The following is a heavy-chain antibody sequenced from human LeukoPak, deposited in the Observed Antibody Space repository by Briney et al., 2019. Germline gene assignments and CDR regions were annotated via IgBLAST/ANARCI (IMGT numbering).Heavy chain of an antibody. CDR3: ARAPEWLIFDY. CDR2: IYSGGST. Sequence: PGGSLRLSCAASGFTVSSNCMSWVRQAPGKGLEWVSVIYSGGSTYYADSVKGRFTISRHNSKNTLYLQMNSLRAEDTAVYYCARAPEWLIFDYWGQGTLVTVSS. J-gene: IGHJ4*02. CDR1: GFTVSSNC. V-gene: IGHV3-53*04. D-gene: IGHD6-19*01.